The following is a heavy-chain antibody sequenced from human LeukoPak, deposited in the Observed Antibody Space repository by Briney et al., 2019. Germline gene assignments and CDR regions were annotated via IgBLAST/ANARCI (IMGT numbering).Heavy chain of an antibody. CDR3: ARHHYGDYGAFDI. CDR1: GGSISSSNYY. D-gene: IGHD4-17*01. J-gene: IGHJ3*02. V-gene: IGHV4-39*01. CDR2: IYYSGNT. Sequence: SETLSLTCTVSGGSISSSNYYWGWIRQPPGKGLEWIGSIYYSGNTYYNLSLKSRVTICVDTSRNQFSLKLSCLNGEDTALYYCARHHYGDYGAFDIWGQGTMVTVSS.